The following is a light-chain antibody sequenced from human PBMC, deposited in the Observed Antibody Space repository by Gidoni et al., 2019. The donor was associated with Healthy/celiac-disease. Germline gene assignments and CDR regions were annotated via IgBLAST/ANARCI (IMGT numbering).Light chain of an antibody. CDR1: SSDVGGYNY. CDR3: SSYTSSSTLV. V-gene: IGLV2-14*01. CDR2: EVS. Sequence: QSALTQPASVSGSPGQSITIACTGTSSDVGGYNYVSWYQQHPGKAPKLMIYEVSNRPSGVSNRSSGSKSGNTASLTISGLQAEDEAVYYCSSYTSSSTLVFGGGTKLTVL. J-gene: IGLJ2*01.